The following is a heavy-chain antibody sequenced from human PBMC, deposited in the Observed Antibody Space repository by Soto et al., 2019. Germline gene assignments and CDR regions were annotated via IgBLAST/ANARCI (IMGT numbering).Heavy chain of an antibody. CDR3: ARFRSAAGTGGTNWFDP. D-gene: IGHD6-13*01. CDR2: IYYSGSI. V-gene: IGHV4-59*01. Sequence: KTSETLSLTCTVSGGSISGYYWSWIRQPPGKGLEWIGYIYYSGSINYSPSLKSRVTISVDTSKNQFSLKLSSVTAADTAVYYCARFRSAAGTGGTNWFDPWGQGTLVTVSS. J-gene: IGHJ5*01. CDR1: GGSISGYY.